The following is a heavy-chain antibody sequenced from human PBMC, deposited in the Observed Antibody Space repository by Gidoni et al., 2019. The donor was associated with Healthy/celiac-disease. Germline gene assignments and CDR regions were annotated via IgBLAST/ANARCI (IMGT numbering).Heavy chain of an antibody. CDR2: GST. CDR3: ARTRRDGYEPDRNAFDI. V-gene: IGHV1-46*01. D-gene: IGHD5-12*01. J-gene: IGHJ3*02. Sequence: GSTSYAQKFQGRVTMTRDTSTSTVYMELSSLRSEDTAVYYCARTRRDGYEPDRNAFDIWGQGTMVTVSS.